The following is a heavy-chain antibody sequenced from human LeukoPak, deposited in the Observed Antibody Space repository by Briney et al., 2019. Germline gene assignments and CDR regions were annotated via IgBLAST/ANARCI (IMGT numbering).Heavy chain of an antibody. J-gene: IGHJ6*03. Sequence: SETLSLTCTVSGGPISSYYWSWLREPPGKALEWSGYIYYCGSTNYNPSLKSRVTISVDTSKNQFSLKLSSVTAADTAVYYCARHSAPTMVRGVNYYYYYMDVWGKGTTVTVSS. CDR3: ARHSAPTMVRGVNYYYYYMDV. CDR2: IYYCGST. V-gene: IGHV4-59*08. D-gene: IGHD3-10*01. CDR1: GGPISSYY.